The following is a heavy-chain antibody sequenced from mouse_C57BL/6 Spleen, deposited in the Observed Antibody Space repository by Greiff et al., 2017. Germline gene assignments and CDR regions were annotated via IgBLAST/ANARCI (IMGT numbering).Heavy chain of an antibody. CDR3: TRKGYYGYYFDY. CDR1: GYTFTDYE. Sequence: VQLQQSGAELVRPGASVTLSCKASGYTFTDYEMHWVKPTPVHGLEWIGAIDPETGGTAYNQKFKGKAILTADKSSSTAYMELRSLTSEDSAVYYCTRKGYYGYYFDYWGQGTTLTVSS. J-gene: IGHJ2*01. D-gene: IGHD1-1*01. CDR2: IDPETGGT. V-gene: IGHV1-15*01.